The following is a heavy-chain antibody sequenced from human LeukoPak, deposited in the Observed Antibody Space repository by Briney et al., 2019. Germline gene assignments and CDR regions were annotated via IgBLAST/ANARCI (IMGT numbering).Heavy chain of an antibody. CDR1: GFTFSTYW. V-gene: IGHV3-7*01. D-gene: IGHD2-21*02. J-gene: IGHJ4*02. CDR2: INHDASEI. Sequence: GGSLRLSCAASGFTFSTYWMNWYRQAPGKGLEWAGNINHDASEINYVDSVRGRFTISRDNAKNSLHLQMNSLRAEDTAVYYCATDRDNSDWQKRFDSWGQGTLVTVSS. CDR3: ATDRDNSDWQKRFDS.